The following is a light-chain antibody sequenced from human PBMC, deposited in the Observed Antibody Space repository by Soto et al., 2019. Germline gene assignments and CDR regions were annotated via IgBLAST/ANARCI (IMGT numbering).Light chain of an antibody. Sequence: IGLTQSPGTLSLSPGERATLSCRASQSVSSSYLAWYQQKPGQAPRLLIYGASSRATGIPDRFSGSGSGTDFTLTISRLEPEDFAVYYCQQYGTFGGGTKVDIK. CDR3: QQYGT. CDR1: QSVSSSY. V-gene: IGKV3-20*01. J-gene: IGKJ4*01. CDR2: GAS.